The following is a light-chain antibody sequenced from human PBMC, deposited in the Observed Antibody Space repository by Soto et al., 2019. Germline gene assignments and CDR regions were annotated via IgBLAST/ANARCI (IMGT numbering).Light chain of an antibody. CDR2: AAS. J-gene: IGKJ2*01. CDR3: QQSYSSPYT. V-gene: IGKV1-39*01. CDR1: QTISNY. Sequence: DIQMTQSPSSLSASLGGSVTITCRARQTISNYLNWYQQRPGEAPKLLIYAASSLQSGVPSRFSGSGSGTDFTLTISSLQPEDFALYYCQQSYSSPYTFGQGTNLDIK.